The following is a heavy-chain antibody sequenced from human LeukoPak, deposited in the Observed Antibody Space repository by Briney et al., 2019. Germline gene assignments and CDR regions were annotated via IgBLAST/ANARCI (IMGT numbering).Heavy chain of an antibody. V-gene: IGHV3-7*03. CDR1: GFTFSSYW. D-gene: IGHD3-9*01. J-gene: IGHJ4*02. Sequence: GGSLRLSCAASGFTFSSYWMSWAREAPGKGLEWVANIKQDGSEKYYVDSVKGRFTISRDNAKNSLYLQMNSLRAEDTAVYYCARAHKLRYFDWLYNYWGQGTLVTVSS. CDR2: IKQDGSEK. CDR3: ARAHKLRYFDWLYNY.